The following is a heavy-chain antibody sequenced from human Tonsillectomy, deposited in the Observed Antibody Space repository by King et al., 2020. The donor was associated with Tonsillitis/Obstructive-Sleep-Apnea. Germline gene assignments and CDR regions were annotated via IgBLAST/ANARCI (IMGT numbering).Heavy chain of an antibody. V-gene: IGHV1-8*01. J-gene: IGHJ4*02. CDR1: GHTSTSYD. Sequence: VQLVESGAEVKKPGASVKVSCTASGHTSTSYDINWVRQATGQGLEWMGWLNPNSGNTGYAQKFHSRVTMTRNTSTSTVYLELSSLRSEDTAVYYCARDRTSGRYYDYWGQGTLVTVSS. CDR3: ARDRTSGRYYDY. D-gene: IGHD2-8*02. CDR2: LNPNSGNT.